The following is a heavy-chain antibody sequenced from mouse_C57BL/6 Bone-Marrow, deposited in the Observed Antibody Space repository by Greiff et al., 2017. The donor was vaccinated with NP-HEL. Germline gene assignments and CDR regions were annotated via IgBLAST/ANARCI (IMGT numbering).Heavy chain of an antibody. Sequence: EVNVVESGEGLVKPGGSLKLSCAASGFTFSSYAMSWVRQTPEKRLEWVAYISSGGDYIYYADTVKGRFTISRDNARNTLYLQMSSLKSEDTAMYYCTRDYGSSWGFAYWGQGTLVTVSA. J-gene: IGHJ3*01. V-gene: IGHV5-9-1*02. CDR3: TRDYGSSWGFAY. CDR2: ISSGGDYI. D-gene: IGHD1-1*01. CDR1: GFTFSSYA.